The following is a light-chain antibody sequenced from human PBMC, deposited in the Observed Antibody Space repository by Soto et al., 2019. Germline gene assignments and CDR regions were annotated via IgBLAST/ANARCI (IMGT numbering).Light chain of an antibody. CDR1: QSVNSDY. V-gene: IGKV3-11*01. Sequence: EIVLAQSPGTLSLSPGERATLSCRASQSVNSDYLAWYQQKPGQAPRLLISDASNRATGIPVRFSGSGFGTDFTLTISSLEAEDSAVYYCQQRSNWPSITFGQGTRLEIK. CDR2: DAS. CDR3: QQRSNWPSIT. J-gene: IGKJ5*01.